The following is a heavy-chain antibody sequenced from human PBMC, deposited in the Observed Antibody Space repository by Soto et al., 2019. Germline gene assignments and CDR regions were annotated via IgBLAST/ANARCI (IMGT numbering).Heavy chain of an antibody. CDR1: GYTFTGYY. V-gene: IGHV1-2*04. CDR3: ARASIGCSGVRCSSGNWFDP. D-gene: IGHD2-15*01. J-gene: IGHJ5*02. CDR2: INPNSGGT. Sequence: ASVKVSCKASGYTFTGYYMHWVRQAPGQGLEWLGWINPNSGGTNYAQKFQGWVTMTRDTSISTAYMELSRLRSDDTAVYYCARASIGCSGVRCSSGNWFDPSGHGTLLTVSS.